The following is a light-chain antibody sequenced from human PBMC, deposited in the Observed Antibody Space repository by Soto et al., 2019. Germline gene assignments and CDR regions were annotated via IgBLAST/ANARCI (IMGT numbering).Light chain of an antibody. CDR3: AVWDDSLSGRV. J-gene: IGLJ3*02. Sequence: QSVLTQPPSASGAPGQRVTVSCSGSNSNIGGNYVYWYQQLPGTAPKLLIYKNNQRPSGVPERFSGSKSGTSASLAISGLRSEDEADYYCAVWDDSLSGRVFGGGTKVTVL. CDR1: NSNIGGNY. CDR2: KNN. V-gene: IGLV1-47*01.